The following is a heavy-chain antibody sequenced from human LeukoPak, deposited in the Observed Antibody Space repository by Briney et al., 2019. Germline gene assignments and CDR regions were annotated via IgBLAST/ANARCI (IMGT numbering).Heavy chain of an antibody. Sequence: SGPTLVNPTQTLTLTCTFSGFSLSTSGMCVSWIRQPPGKALEWLARIDWDDDKRYSPSLKSRLSITKDTSKNQVVLTMTNMDPVDTATYYCAHSEDTALVHDAFDIWGQGTMVTVSS. J-gene: IGHJ3*02. D-gene: IGHD5-18*01. CDR3: AHSEDTALVHDAFDI. V-gene: IGHV2-5*08. CDR1: GFSLSTSGMC. CDR2: IDWDDDK.